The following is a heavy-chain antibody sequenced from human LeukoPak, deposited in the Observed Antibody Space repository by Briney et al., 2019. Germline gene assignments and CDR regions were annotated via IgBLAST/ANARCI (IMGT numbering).Heavy chain of an antibody. V-gene: IGHV4-4*07. CDR1: GGSISSYY. D-gene: IGHD2-15*01. CDR2: MYTSGST. Sequence: PSETLSLTCTVSGGSISSYYWSWIRQSAGKGLEWIGRMYTSGSTDYNPSLKSRVTMSVDTSKNQFSLKLSSVTAADTAVYYCARASLYCSGGNCYSAGFDIWGQGTMVTVSS. CDR3: ARASLYCSGGNCYSAGFDI. J-gene: IGHJ3*02.